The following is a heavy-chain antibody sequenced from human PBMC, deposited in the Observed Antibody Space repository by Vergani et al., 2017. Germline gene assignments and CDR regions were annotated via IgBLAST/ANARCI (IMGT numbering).Heavy chain of an antibody. D-gene: IGHD5-12*01. V-gene: IGHV3-53*04. CDR3: ARDRVDIVATTTYYYYYYGMDV. Sequence: EVQLVESGGGLVQPGGSLTLSCAASGFTVSSNYMSWVRQAPGKGLEWVSVIYSGGSTYYADSVKGRFTISRHNSKNTLYLQMNSLRAEDTAVYYCARDRVDIVATTTYYYYYYGMDVWGQGTTVTVSS. CDR1: GFTVSSNY. CDR2: IYSGGST. J-gene: IGHJ6*02.